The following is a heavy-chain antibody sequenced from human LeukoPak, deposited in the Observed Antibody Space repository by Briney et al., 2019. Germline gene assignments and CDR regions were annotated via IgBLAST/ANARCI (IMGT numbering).Heavy chain of an antibody. V-gene: IGHV4-59*01. J-gene: IGHJ5*02. CDR3: ARVVNWFDP. CDR1: GGSISSYY. Sequence: SETLSLTXTVSGGSISSYYWSWIRQPPGKGLEWIGYIYYSGSTNYNPSLKSRVTISVDTSKNQFSLKLSSVTAADTAVYYCARVVNWFDPWGQGTLVTVSS. CDR2: IYYSGST.